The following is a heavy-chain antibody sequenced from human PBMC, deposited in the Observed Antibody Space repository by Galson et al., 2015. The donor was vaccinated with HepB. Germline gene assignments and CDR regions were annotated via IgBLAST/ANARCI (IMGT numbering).Heavy chain of an antibody. CDR2: ISAYNRDT. Sequence: SVKVSCKASGYTFSRYSITWVRQAPGQGLEWVGWISAYNRDTNYTQKLQGRVTMTTDTSTNTVYMELKSLRSDDTAIYYCARGAHVVVVDATQNSWFDPWGQGTLVTVSS. D-gene: IGHD2-15*01. CDR3: ARGAHVVVVDATQNSWFDP. J-gene: IGHJ5*02. CDR1: GYTFSRYS. V-gene: IGHV1-18*01.